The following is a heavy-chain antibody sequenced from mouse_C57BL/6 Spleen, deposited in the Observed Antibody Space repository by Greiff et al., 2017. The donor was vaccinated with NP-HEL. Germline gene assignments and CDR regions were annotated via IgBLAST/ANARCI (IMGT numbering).Heavy chain of an antibody. CDR1: GYSITSGYY. V-gene: IGHV3-6*01. D-gene: IGHD1-1*01. J-gene: IGHJ4*01. Sequence: EVQLQQSGPGLVKPSQSLSLTCSVTGYSITSGYYWNWIRQFPGNKLEWMGYISYDGSNNYNPSLKNRISITRDTSKNQFFLKLNSVTTEDTATYYCARVDYGAMDYWGQGTSVTVSS. CDR3: ARVDYGAMDY. CDR2: ISYDGSN.